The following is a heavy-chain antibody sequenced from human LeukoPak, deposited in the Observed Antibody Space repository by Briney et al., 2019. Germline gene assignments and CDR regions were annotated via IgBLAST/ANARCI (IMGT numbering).Heavy chain of an antibody. CDR1: GYSLTTYY. V-gene: IGHV1-46*01. Sequence: ASVKVSCKASGYSLTTYYMHWVRQAPGQGLEWMGVINPSGGSTSYAQKFQGRVTMTRDTSTSTVYMELSSLRSEDTAVYYCARTRVSRVVDAFDIWGQGTMVTVSS. CDR2: INPSGGST. J-gene: IGHJ3*02. D-gene: IGHD3-3*01. CDR3: ARTRVSRVVDAFDI.